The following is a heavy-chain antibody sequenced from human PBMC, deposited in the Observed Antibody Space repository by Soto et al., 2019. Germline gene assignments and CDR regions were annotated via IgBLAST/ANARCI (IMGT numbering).Heavy chain of an antibody. CDR1: GGSISSGDYY. Sequence: NPSETLSLTCTVSGGSISSGDYYWSWIRQPPGKGLKWIGYIYYSGSTYYNPSLKSRVTISVDTSKNQFSLKLSSVTAADTAVYYCARGAFGVTKISYYYYGMDVWGQGTRVTVSS. CDR2: IYYSGST. J-gene: IGHJ6*02. CDR3: ARGAFGVTKISYYYYGMDV. V-gene: IGHV4-30-4*01. D-gene: IGHD4-17*01.